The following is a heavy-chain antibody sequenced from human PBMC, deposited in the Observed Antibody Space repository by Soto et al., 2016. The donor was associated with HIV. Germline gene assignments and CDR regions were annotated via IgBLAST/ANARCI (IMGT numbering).Heavy chain of an antibody. Sequence: EVQLLESGGGLVQPGRSLRLSCAASGFPFSNAAMSWVRQAPGKGLEWVSLISASGLSEYYADSVKGRFTISRDNSKNTVYLQMSNLRDEDTAVYYCAKTMNVVRTHIGNWGQGILVILSS. CDR1: GFPFSNAA. V-gene: IGHV3-23*01. CDR3: AKTMNVVRTHIGN. D-gene: IGHD2-21*01. CDR2: ISASGLSE. J-gene: IGHJ4*02.